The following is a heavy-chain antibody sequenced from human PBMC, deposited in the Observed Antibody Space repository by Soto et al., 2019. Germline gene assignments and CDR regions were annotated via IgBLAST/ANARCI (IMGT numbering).Heavy chain of an antibody. V-gene: IGHV3-30*18. D-gene: IGHD3-10*01. J-gene: IGHJ6*02. CDR3: AKGLITYYYGSGDGMDV. Sequence: QVQLVESGGGVVQPGRSLRLSCAASGFTFSSYGMHWVRQAPGKGLEWVAVISYDGSNKYYADSVKGRFTISRDNSKNTLYLQMNSLRAEDTAVYYCAKGLITYYYGSGDGMDVWGQGTTVTVSS. CDR2: ISYDGSNK. CDR1: GFTFSSYG.